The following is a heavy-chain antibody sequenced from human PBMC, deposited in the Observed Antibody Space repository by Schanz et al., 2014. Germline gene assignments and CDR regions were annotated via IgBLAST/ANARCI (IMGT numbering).Heavy chain of an antibody. CDR1: GYSISSGYY. CDR3: ARDRGMTTSDYYYGMDV. Sequence: QVQLQESGPGLVKPSETLSLTCTVSGYSISSGYYWGWIRQPPGKGLEWIGSVYHSGSTYYNPSQKSGVTILVDTPKNQSPRKLSSVTAADTAVYYCARDRGMTTSDYYYGMDVWGQGTTVTVSS. CDR2: VYHSGST. D-gene: IGHD4-17*01. J-gene: IGHJ6*02. V-gene: IGHV4-38-2*02.